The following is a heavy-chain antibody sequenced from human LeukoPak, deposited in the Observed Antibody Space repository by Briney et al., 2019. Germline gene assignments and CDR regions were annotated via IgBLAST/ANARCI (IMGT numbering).Heavy chain of an antibody. Sequence: GGSLRLSCAASAFTFRSYWMSWVRQAPGKGLEWVANIKQDGSEKYYVDSVKGRFTISRDNAKKSLYLQMNSLRAEDTAVYYCARDGSPFHSWGQGTLVTVSS. V-gene: IGHV3-7*01. D-gene: IGHD1-26*01. CDR2: IKQDGSEK. J-gene: IGHJ5*02. CDR1: AFTFRSYW. CDR3: ARDGSPFHS.